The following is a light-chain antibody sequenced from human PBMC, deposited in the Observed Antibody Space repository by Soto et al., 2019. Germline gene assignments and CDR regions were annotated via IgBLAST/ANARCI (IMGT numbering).Light chain of an antibody. Sequence: ANRMTQSPSSFSASTGDRVTITCRASQGISSYLAWYQQKPGKAPKLLIYAASTLQSGVPSRFSGSGSGTDFTLTISCLQSEDFATYYCQQYYSYPPTFGQGTKLEIK. CDR1: QGISSY. CDR2: AAS. CDR3: QQYYSYPPT. V-gene: IGKV1-8*01. J-gene: IGKJ2*01.